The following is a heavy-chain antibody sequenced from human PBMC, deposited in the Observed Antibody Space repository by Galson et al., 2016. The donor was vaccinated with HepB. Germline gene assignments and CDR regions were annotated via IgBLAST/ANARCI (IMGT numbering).Heavy chain of an antibody. J-gene: IGHJ5*02. Sequence: SLRLSCAASGFTFSNYWMSWVRQAPGKGLEWVANIKEDGSEKYYVDSVKGRFTISRDNAKNSLYLQMKSLRAEDTAVYYCARAGGTVYYHDSSGYSTWGQGTLVTVSS. D-gene: IGHD3-22*01. V-gene: IGHV3-7*01. CDR1: GFTFSNYW. CDR2: IKEDGSEK. CDR3: ARAGGTVYYHDSSGYST.